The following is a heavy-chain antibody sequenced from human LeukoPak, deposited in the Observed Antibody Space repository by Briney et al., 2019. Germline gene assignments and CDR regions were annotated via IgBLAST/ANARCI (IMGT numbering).Heavy chain of an antibody. CDR3: ARVLRYSSSWYTPPAQTQDAFDI. Sequence: SETLSLTCAVYGGSFSGYYWSWIRQPPGKGLEWIGSIYHSGSTYYNPSLKSRVTISVDTSKNQFSLKLSSVTAADTAVYYCARVLRYSSSWYTPPAQTQDAFDIWGQGTMVTVSS. V-gene: IGHV4-34*01. CDR2: IYHSGST. D-gene: IGHD6-13*01. J-gene: IGHJ3*02. CDR1: GGSFSGYY.